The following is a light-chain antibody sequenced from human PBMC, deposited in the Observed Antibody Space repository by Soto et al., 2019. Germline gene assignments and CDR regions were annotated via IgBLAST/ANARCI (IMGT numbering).Light chain of an antibody. CDR3: RQYVSYPVT. Sequence: DIQMTQSPSTLSASVGDRVTITCRASQSISNSLDWYQQKPGKAPNLLIYKASSLESGVPSRFSGSGSGTEFTLTISSLQPDDFATYYCRQYVSYPVTFGGGTKVEMK. CDR2: KAS. V-gene: IGKV1-5*03. J-gene: IGKJ4*01. CDR1: QSISNS.